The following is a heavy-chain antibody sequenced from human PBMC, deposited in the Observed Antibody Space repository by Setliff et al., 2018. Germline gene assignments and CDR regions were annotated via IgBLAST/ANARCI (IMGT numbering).Heavy chain of an antibody. CDR1: GFTFFSYT. Sequence: GGSLRLSCTTSGFTFFSYTMNWVRQAPGKGLEWVSAITDDGGTTHYAGSVKGRFTIARDDSKKTLYLQMNSLRAEDTAVYYCVREGVDTRSSTDYRYYMDVWGKGTTVTVSS. CDR2: ITDDGGTT. V-gene: IGHV3-23*01. J-gene: IGHJ6*03. CDR3: VREGVDTRSSTDYRYYMDV. D-gene: IGHD5-18*01.